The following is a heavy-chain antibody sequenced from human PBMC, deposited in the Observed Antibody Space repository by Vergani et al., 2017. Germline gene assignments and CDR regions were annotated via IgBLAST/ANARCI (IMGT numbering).Heavy chain of an antibody. J-gene: IGHJ5*02. CDR3: TRRGDYYDSSRWFDP. D-gene: IGHD3-22*01. CDR1: GFTFSGSA. CDR2: IRSKANSYAT. V-gene: IGHV3-73*02. Sequence: EVQLVESGGGLVQPGGSLKLSCAASGFTFSGSAMHWVRQASGKGLEWVGRIRSKANSYATAYAASVKGRFTISRDDSKNTAYLQMNSLKTKDTAVYYCTRRGDYYDSSRWFDPWGQGTLVTVSS.